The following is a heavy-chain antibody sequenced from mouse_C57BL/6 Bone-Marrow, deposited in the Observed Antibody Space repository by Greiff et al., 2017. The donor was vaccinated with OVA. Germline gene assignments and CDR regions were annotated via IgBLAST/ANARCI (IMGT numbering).Heavy chain of an antibody. J-gene: IGHJ4*01. CDR2: IDPEDGET. CDR1: GFNIKDYY. V-gene: IGHV14-2*01. D-gene: IGHD1-1*01. Sequence: VHVKQSGAELVKPGASVKLSCTASGFNIKDYYMHWVKQRTEQGLEWIGRIDPEDGETKYAPKFQGKATITADTSSNTAYLQLSSLTSEDTAVYYCARWYYGSSQYYYAMDYWGQGTSVTVSS. CDR3: ARWYYGSSQYYYAMDY.